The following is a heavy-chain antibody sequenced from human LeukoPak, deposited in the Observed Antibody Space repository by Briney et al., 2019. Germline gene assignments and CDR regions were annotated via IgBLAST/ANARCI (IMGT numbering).Heavy chain of an antibody. CDR1: GFTFSSFW. D-gene: IGHD6-13*01. Sequence: GGALRLSRAASGFTFSSFWMSWVPQAPGKGLEWVANIKQDGSEKYYVDSVKGRFTISRDNAKNSLYLQMNSLRAEDTAVYYCARDPASFSSSSWYMYFQHWGQGTLVTVSS. CDR3: ARDPASFSSSSWYMYFQH. J-gene: IGHJ1*01. CDR2: IKQDGSEK. V-gene: IGHV3-7*01.